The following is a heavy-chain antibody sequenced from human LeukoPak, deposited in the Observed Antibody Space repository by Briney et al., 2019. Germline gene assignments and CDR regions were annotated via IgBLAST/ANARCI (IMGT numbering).Heavy chain of an antibody. CDR3: VRGYSFGPYGMDV. CDR1: GFPFSSYA. D-gene: IGHD2-15*01. Sequence: PGGSLRLSCSASGFPFSSYAMHWVRQAPGKGLEYVSAISDSGGSIYYADSVKGRFTISRDNSKNTLYLQMSSLRVEDTAVYFCVRGYSFGPYGMDVWGQGTTVTVSS. CDR2: ISDSGGSI. V-gene: IGHV3-64D*09. J-gene: IGHJ6*02.